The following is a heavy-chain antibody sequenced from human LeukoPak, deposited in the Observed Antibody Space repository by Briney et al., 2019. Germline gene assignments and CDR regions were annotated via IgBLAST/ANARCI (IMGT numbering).Heavy chain of an antibody. CDR1: GFTFSSYS. Sequence: GGSPRLSCAASGFTFSSYSMNWVRQAPGKGLEWVSSISSSSSYIYYADSVKGRFTISRDNAKNSLYLQMNSLRAEDTAVYYCARGDGAAAGSNFDYWGQGTLVTVSS. CDR3: ARGDGAAAGSNFDY. D-gene: IGHD6-13*01. J-gene: IGHJ4*02. V-gene: IGHV3-21*01. CDR2: ISSSSSYI.